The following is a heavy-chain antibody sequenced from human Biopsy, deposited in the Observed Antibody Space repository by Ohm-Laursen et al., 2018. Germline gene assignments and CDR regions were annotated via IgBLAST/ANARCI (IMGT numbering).Heavy chain of an antibody. CDR2: IHGDERSA. V-gene: IGHV3-74*03. D-gene: IGHD2-8*02. CDR3: TGDSGGLGDY. J-gene: IGHJ4*02. Sequence: SLRLSCAASGSTFSRSVMHWVRHAPGKGLMWVSRIHGDERSATYAEPVKGRFTISRDNAKNTLHLQMNSLRAEDTAVYYCTGDSGGLGDYWGQGTLVTVSP. CDR1: GSTFSRSV.